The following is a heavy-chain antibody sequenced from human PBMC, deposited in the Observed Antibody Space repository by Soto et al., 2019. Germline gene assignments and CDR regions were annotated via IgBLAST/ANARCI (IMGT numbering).Heavy chain of an antibody. V-gene: IGHV1-2*06. Sequence: APVKVYRKASVYIFTEYYMHRVRQAHGQELGWMGRINPNSGGTNYAQKVQGRVTMTTDTSTSTAYMELRSLRSDDTAVYYCARVLPHSSSWYNNVYYYGMEVWGQGTTVTVSS. CDR2: INPNSGGT. CDR1: VYIFTEYY. D-gene: IGHD6-13*01. CDR3: ARVLPHSSSWYNNVYYYGMEV. J-gene: IGHJ6*02.